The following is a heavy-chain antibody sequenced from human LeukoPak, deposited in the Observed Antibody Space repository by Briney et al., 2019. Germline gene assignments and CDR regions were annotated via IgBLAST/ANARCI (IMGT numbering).Heavy chain of an antibody. Sequence: SETLSLTCAIYGGSFSGYYWSWIRQPPGKGLEWIGEINHSASTNYNPSLKSRVTISVDTSKNQFSLKLSSVTAADTAVYYCARGGVGATTMPDWYFDLWGRDTLVTVSS. CDR1: GGSFSGYY. V-gene: IGHV4-34*01. J-gene: IGHJ2*01. CDR2: INHSAST. D-gene: IGHD1-26*01. CDR3: ARGGVGATTMPDWYFDL.